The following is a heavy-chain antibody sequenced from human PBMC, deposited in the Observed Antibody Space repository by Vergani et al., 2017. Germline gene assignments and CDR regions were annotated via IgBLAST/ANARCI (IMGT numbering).Heavy chain of an antibody. V-gene: IGHV4-34*01. CDR2: INHSGST. J-gene: IGHJ6*03. D-gene: IGHD1-26*01. Sequence: QVQLQQWGAGLLKPSETLSLTCAVYGGSFSGYYWSWIRQPPGKGLEWIGEINHSGSTNYNPSLKSRVTISVDTSKNQFSLKLSSLTDADTAVYYCARGGIVGANYYYYYYMDVWGKGTTVTVSS. CDR1: GGSFSGYY. CDR3: ARGGIVGANYYYYYYMDV.